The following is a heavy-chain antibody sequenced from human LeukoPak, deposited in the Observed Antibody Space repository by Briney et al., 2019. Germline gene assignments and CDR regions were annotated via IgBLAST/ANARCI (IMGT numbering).Heavy chain of an antibody. J-gene: IGHJ6*03. CDR2: ISYDGSNK. CDR3: ARDHRKYYDILTGSAMGV. CDR1: GFTFSSYA. V-gene: IGHV3-30-3*01. D-gene: IGHD3-9*01. Sequence: PGGSLRLSCAASGFTFSSYAMHWVRQAPGKGLEWVAVISYDGSNKYYADSVKGRFTISRDNSKNTLYLQMNSLRAEDTAVYYCARDHRKYYDILTGSAMGVWGKGTTVTVSS.